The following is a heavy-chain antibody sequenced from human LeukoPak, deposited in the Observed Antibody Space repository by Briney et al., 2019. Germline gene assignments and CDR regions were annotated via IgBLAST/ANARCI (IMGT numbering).Heavy chain of an antibody. CDR3: ARVPTRFHGCDY. J-gene: IGHJ4*02. V-gene: IGHV3-21*01. Sequence: GGSLRLSCAAYGFTFSSYSMNWVRQAPGKGLEWVSSISSSSSYVYYADSVKGRFTISRDNAKNSLYLQMNSLRAEDTAVYYCARVPTRFHGCDYWGQGTLVTVSS. CDR2: ISSSSSYV. CDR1: GFTFSSYS.